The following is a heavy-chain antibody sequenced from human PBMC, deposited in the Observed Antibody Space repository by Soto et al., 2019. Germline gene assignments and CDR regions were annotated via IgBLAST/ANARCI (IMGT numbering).Heavy chain of an antibody. Sequence: GGSLRLSCAASGFTFSSFVMHWVRQAPGKGLEWVSYISSSSSYTNYADSVKGRFTISRDNAKNTLYLQMNSLRAEDTAVYYCAKETTVAATPGFDYWGQGTLVTVSS. D-gene: IGHD2-15*01. CDR3: AKETTVAATPGFDY. V-gene: IGHV3-21*05. J-gene: IGHJ4*02. CDR1: GFTFSSFV. CDR2: ISSSSSYT.